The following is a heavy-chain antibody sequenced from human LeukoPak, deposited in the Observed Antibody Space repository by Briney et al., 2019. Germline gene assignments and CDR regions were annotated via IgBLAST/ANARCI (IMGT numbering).Heavy chain of an antibody. CDR2: INPNSGGT. V-gene: IGHV1-2*02. CDR3: ARFERIDYYGSGSHFDY. CDR1: GYTFTGYY. D-gene: IGHD3-10*01. Sequence: ASVKVSCKASGYTFTGYYMHWVRQAPGQGLEWMGWINPNSGGTNYAQKFQGRVTMTTDTSTSTAYMELRSLRSDDTAVYYCARFERIDYYGSGSHFDYWGQGTLVTVSS. J-gene: IGHJ4*02.